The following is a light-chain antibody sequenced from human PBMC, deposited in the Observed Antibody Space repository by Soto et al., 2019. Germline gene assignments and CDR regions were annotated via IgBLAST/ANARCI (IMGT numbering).Light chain of an antibody. J-gene: IGKJ1*01. Sequence: EGVTTQSPATLSVSPGERATLSCRASQNVGGDLAWYQQKPGQAPRLLIYRTSTRANGTPVRFSGSGSGTELTLTSSGLQSEDFALYYWKEYNGRYSFGQGTKVEIK. CDR3: KEYNGRYS. V-gene: IGKV3-15*01. CDR1: QNVGGD. CDR2: RTS.